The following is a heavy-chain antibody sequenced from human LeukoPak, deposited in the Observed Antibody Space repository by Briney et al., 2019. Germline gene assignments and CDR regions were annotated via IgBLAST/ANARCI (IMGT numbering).Heavy chain of an antibody. V-gene: IGHV4-30-2*01. D-gene: IGHD2-2*02. CDR3: ARSVVVVPAAIGGVWFDP. CDR1: GGSISSGGYY. Sequence: SQTLSLTCTVSGGSISSGGYYWSWIRQPPGKGLEWIGYIYHSGSTYYNPSLKSRVTISVDRSKNQSSLKLSSVTAADTAVYYCARSVVVVPAAIGGVWFDPWGQGTLVTVSS. J-gene: IGHJ5*02. CDR2: IYHSGST.